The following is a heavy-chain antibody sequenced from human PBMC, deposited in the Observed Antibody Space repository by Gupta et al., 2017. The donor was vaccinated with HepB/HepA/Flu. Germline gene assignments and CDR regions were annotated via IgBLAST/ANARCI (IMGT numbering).Heavy chain of an antibody. CDR3: AKDRGYYGSGGQDY. J-gene: IGHJ4*02. V-gene: IGHV3-30*18. CDR1: GFTFSNYG. D-gene: IGHD3-10*01. CDR2: ISYDGSIK. Sequence: QVQLVESGGGVVQPGRSLRLSCAASGFTFSNYGMHWVRQAPGKGLEWVALISYDGSIKYYADSVKGRFTISRDSSKNTLFLQMNSLRAEDTAVYYCAKDRGYYGSGGQDYWGQGTLITVSS.